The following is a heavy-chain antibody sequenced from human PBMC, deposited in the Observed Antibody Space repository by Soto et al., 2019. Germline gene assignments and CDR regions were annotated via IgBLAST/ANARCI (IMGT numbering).Heavy chain of an antibody. Sequence: PGWSLRLSCASSVFTFSSYAMSWVRQAPGKGLEWVSAISGSGGSTYYADSVKGRFTISRDNSKNTLYLQMNSLRAEDTAVYYCAKDRRGGDVDYWGQGTLVTVSS. V-gene: IGHV3-23*01. D-gene: IGHD2-21*02. CDR1: VFTFSSYA. J-gene: IGHJ4*02. CDR2: ISGSGGST. CDR3: AKDRRGGDVDY.